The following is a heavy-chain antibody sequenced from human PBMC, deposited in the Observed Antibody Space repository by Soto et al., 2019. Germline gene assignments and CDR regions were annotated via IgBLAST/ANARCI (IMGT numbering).Heavy chain of an antibody. CDR1: GYTFTSYG. CDR2: ISAYNGNT. Sequence: QVQLVQSGAEVKKPGASVKVSCKASGYTFTSYGISWVRQAPGQGLEWMGWISAYNGNTNYAQKLQGRVTMTTDTSTSKAYMELRSLRSDDTAVYYCAREESYYDSSGYYFFDYWGQGTLVTVSS. D-gene: IGHD3-22*01. J-gene: IGHJ4*02. CDR3: AREESYYDSSGYYFFDY. V-gene: IGHV1-18*01.